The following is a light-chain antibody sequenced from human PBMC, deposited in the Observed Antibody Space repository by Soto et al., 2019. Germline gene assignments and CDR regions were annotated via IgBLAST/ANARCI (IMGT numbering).Light chain of an antibody. CDR3: QQSYSTPPWT. CDR2: AAA. V-gene: IGKV1-39*01. CDR1: QTISGW. J-gene: IGKJ1*01. Sequence: DIQMTQSPSTLSGSVGDRVTITCRASQTISGWLAWYQKKPGKAPKLXXYAAASLQSGVPSRFSGSGSGTDLTLTISSLQNEDYANYYCQQSYSTPPWTFGQGTKVDIK.